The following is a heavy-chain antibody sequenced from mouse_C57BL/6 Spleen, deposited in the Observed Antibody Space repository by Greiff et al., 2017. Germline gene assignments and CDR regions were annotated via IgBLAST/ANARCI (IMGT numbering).Heavy chain of an antibody. J-gene: IGHJ1*03. V-gene: IGHV1-52*01. CDR3: ARHDGYYDWYFDV. Sequence: QVQLQQPGAELVRPGSSVKLSCKASGYTFTSYWMHWVKQRPIQGLEWIGNIDPSDSETHYNQKFKDKATLTVDKSSSTAYMQLSSLTSEDSAVYYCARHDGYYDWYFDVWGTGTTVTVSS. CDR2: IDPSDSET. CDR1: GYTFTSYW. D-gene: IGHD2-3*01.